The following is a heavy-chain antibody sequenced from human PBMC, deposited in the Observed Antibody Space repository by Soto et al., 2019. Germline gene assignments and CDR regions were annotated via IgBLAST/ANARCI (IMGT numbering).Heavy chain of an antibody. CDR1: GGSISSGGYS. J-gene: IGHJ3*02. V-gene: IGHV4-30-2*02. CDR3: AKDPYGDFRGAFDI. Sequence: PSETLSLTCAVSGGSISSGGYSWSWIRQPPGKGLEWIGYIYHSGSTYYNPSLKSRVTITADESTSTAYMELSSLRAEDTAVYYCAKDPYGDFRGAFDIWGQGTMVTVSS. CDR2: IYHSGST. D-gene: IGHD4-17*01.